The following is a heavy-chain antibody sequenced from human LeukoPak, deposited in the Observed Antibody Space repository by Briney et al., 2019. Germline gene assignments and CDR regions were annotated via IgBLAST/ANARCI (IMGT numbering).Heavy chain of an antibody. D-gene: IGHD6-13*01. CDR1: GFTFSSYG. J-gene: IGHJ4*02. CDR2: IWYDGSNK. Sequence: PGGSLRLSCAASGFTFSSYGMHWVRQAPGKGLEWVAVIWYDGSNKYYADSVKGRFTISRDNSKNTLYLQMNSLRAEDTAVYYCARLTGYSSSWPDYWGQGTLVTVSS. CDR3: ARLTGYSSSWPDY. V-gene: IGHV3-33*01.